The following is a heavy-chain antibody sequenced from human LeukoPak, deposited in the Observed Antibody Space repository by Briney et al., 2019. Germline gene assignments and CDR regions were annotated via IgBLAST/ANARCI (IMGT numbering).Heavy chain of an antibody. D-gene: IGHD2-15*01. Sequence: ASVKVSCKASGYTCTGYYMHWVRQAPGQGLEWMGWINPNSGGTNYARKFQGGAPTTRETSISTAYMGLSRLRSDDTAVYYCARGREVVVSATLPYDYWGQGTLVTASS. CDR3: ARGREVVVSATLPYDY. CDR1: GYTCTGYY. V-gene: IGHV1-2*02. CDR2: INPNSGGT. J-gene: IGHJ4*02.